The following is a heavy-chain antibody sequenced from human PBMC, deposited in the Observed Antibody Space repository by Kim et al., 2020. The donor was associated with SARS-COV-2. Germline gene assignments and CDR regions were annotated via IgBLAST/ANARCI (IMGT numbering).Heavy chain of an antibody. CDR1: GGSISSGGYY. CDR3: ARERRVVTIFGGFYCGMDV. J-gene: IGHJ6*02. D-gene: IGHD3-3*01. CDR2: IYYSGST. Sequence: SETLSLTCTVSGGSISSGGYYWSWIRQHPGKGLEWIGYIYYSGSTYYNPSLKSRVTISVDTSKNQFSLKLSSVTAADTAVYYCARERRVVTIFGGFYCGMDVWGRGPRVTVPS. V-gene: IGHV4-31*03.